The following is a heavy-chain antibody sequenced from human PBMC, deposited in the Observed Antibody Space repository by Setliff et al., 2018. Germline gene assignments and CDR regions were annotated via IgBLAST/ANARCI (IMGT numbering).Heavy chain of an antibody. CDR2: MHYSGRA. V-gene: IGHV4-39*07. CDR3: VRTDYSDGRYSMDV. CDR1: GASVSSRSYY. J-gene: IGHJ6*03. D-gene: IGHD6-19*01. Sequence: PSETLSLTCTVSGASVSSRSYYWGWIRQPPGKGLEWIGSMHYSGRAYYSSSLKSRVTISVDKSTNQFSLKLNSVTAADTAVYYCVRTDYSDGRYSMDVWGKGTTVTVSS.